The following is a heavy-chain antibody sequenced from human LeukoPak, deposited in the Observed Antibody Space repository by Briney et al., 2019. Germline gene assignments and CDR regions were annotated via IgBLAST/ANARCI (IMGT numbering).Heavy chain of an antibody. Sequence: SETLSLTCAVYGGSFSGYYWSWIRQPPGKGLEWIGEINHSGSTNYNPSLKSRVTISVDTSKNQFSLKLSSVTAADTAVYYCARSLDGYNTAFDIWGQGTMVTVSS. CDR2: INHSGST. CDR1: GGSFSGYY. V-gene: IGHV4-34*01. J-gene: IGHJ3*02. D-gene: IGHD5-24*01. CDR3: ARSLDGYNTAFDI.